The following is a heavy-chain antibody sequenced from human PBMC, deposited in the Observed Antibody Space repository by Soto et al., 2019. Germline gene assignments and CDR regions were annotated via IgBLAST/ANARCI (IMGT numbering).Heavy chain of an antibody. J-gene: IGHJ4*02. CDR2: IIPIFGTA. CDR1: GGTFSSYA. D-gene: IGHD3-22*01. CDR3: ARGVDYYDSSGLNY. Sequence: SVKVSCKASGGTFSSYAISWVRQAPGQGLEWMGGIIPIFGTANYAQKFQGRVTITADKSTSTAYMELSSLRSEDAAVYYCARGVDYYDSSGLNYWGQGTLVTVSS. V-gene: IGHV1-69*06.